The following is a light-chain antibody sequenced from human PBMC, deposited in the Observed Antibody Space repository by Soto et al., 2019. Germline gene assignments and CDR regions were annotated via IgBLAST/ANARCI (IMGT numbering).Light chain of an antibody. J-gene: IGLJ2*01. CDR3: SSYTSSSTYVV. V-gene: IGLV2-14*03. CDR1: SSDVGGYNY. CDR2: DVI. Sequence: QSALTQPASVSGSPGQSITISCTGTSSDVGGYNYVSWYQQHPGKAPKLMIYDVINRPSGVSNRFSGSKPGNSASLTISGLQAEDEADYYCSSYTSSSTYVVFGGGTKVTVL.